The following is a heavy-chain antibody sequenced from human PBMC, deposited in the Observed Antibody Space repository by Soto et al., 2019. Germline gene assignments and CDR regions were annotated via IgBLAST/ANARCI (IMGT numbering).Heavy chain of an antibody. D-gene: IGHD3-22*01. CDR3: AREGYYDSSGYC. J-gene: IGHJ4*02. V-gene: IGHV3-48*03. CDR2: ISSSGSTI. CDR1: GFTFSSYE. Sequence: PGGSLRLSCAASGFTFSSYEMNWVRQAPGKGLEWVSYISSSGSTIYYADSVKGRFTISRDNAKNSLYLQMNSLRAEDTAVYYCAREGYYDSSGYCWGQGTLVTVSS.